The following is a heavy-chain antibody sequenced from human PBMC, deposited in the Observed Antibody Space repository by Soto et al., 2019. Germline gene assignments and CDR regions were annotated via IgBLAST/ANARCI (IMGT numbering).Heavy chain of an antibody. CDR1: GGSISSYY. D-gene: IGHD6-13*01. V-gene: IGHV4-59*01. J-gene: IGHJ2*01. CDR3: ARGGAAAAWYFDL. CDR2: IYYSGST. Sequence: QVQLQESGPGLVKPSETLSLTCTVSGGSISSYYWSWIRQPPGKGLEWIGYIYYSGSTNYNPSLKGRVTISVDTSKNPFSLKLSSVTAADTAVYYCARGGAAAAWYFDLWGRGTLVTVSS.